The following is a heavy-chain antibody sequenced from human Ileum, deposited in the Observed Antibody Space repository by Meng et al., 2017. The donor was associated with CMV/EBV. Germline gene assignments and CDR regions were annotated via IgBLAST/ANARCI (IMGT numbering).Heavy chain of an antibody. D-gene: IGHD3-22*01. J-gene: IGHJ3*01. CDR1: GFSFSTFT. Sequence: GESLKISCAASGFSFSTFTMGWVRQAPGKGLEWVSTFDVNGGGATLYTDSVKGRFTISRDTSENTLYLQMNSLRVDDTALYYCAKGVTSGSPYRAFDRLGQGTKVTVAS. CDR3: AKGVTSGSPYRAFDR. CDR2: FDVNGGGAT. V-gene: IGHV3-23*01.